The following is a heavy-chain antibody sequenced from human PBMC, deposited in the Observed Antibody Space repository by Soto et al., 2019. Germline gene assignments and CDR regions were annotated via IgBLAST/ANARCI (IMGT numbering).Heavy chain of an antibody. CDR2: IMPFFDIA. CDR1: GGTFSRHS. J-gene: IGHJ5*02. V-gene: IGHV1-69*02. D-gene: IGHD3-22*01. CDR3: ARLYDSSGYDNWFDP. Sequence: GASVKVSCKASGGTFSRHSITWVRQAPGHGLEWMGRIMPFFDIASYAQKFQGRVTITADESTSTAYMELSSLRSEDTAVYYCARLYDSSGYDNWFDPWGQGTLVTVSS.